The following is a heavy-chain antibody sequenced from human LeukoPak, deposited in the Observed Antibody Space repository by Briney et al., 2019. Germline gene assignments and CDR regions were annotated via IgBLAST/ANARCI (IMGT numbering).Heavy chain of an antibody. Sequence: GASVKVSCKASGYTFTSYFMHWVRQAPGQGLECMGVVNPSSGSTTYSQKFQGRVTMTRDTSTSTVYMDLGSLRSDDTAVYYCARAVGPRGGNWFDPWGQGTLVTVSS. CDR3: ARAVGPRGGNWFDP. CDR2: VNPSSGST. CDR1: GYTFTSYF. V-gene: IGHV1-46*01. J-gene: IGHJ5*02. D-gene: IGHD1-26*01.